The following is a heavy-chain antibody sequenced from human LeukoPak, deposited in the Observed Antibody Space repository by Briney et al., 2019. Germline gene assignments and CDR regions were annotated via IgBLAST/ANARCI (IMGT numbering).Heavy chain of an antibody. Sequence: SETLSLTCTVSGGSISSGSYYWSWIRQPAGKGLEWIGRIYTSGSTNYNPSLKSRVTISVDTSKNQFSLKLSSVTAADTAVYYCARDCRPPRFGESLAFDPWGQGTLVTVSS. J-gene: IGHJ5*02. D-gene: IGHD3-10*01. CDR2: IYTSGST. CDR3: ARDCRPPRFGESLAFDP. V-gene: IGHV4-61*02. CDR1: GGSISSGSYY.